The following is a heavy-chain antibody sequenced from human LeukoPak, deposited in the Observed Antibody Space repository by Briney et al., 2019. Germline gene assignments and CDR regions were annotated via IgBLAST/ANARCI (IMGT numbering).Heavy chain of an antibody. CDR3: ARLPSYGGSGGYADY. J-gene: IGHJ4*02. V-gene: IGHV5-51*01. CDR1: GYSFTSYW. Sequence: PGESLKISCKGSGYSFTSYWIGWVRQMPGKGLEWMGIIYPGDSDTRYSPSFQGQVTISADKSISTAYLQWSSLKASDTAMYYCARLPSYGGSGGYADYWGQGTLVTVSS. CDR2: IYPGDSDT. D-gene: IGHD3-10*01.